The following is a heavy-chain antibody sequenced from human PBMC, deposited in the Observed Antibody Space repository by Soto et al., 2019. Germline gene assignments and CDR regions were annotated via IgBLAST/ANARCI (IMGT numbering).Heavy chain of an antibody. J-gene: IGHJ4*02. D-gene: IGHD6-13*01. CDR2: ISYDGSNK. Sequence: GGSLRLSCAASGFTFSSYAMHWVRQAPGKGLEWVAVISYDGSNKYYADSVKGRFTIPRDNSKNTLYLQMNSLRAEDTAVYYCARVVAAAGTEFLEYWGQGTLVTVSS. V-gene: IGHV3-30-3*01. CDR1: GFTFSSYA. CDR3: ARVVAAAGTEFLEY.